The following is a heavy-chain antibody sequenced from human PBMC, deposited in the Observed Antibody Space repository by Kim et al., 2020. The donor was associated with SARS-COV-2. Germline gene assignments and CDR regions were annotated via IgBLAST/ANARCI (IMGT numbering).Heavy chain of an antibody. CDR2: IYYSGST. D-gene: IGHD6-13*01. CDR3: SRMEFSSSPILDY. CDR1: GGSISSYY. J-gene: IGHJ4*02. V-gene: IGHV4-59*08. Sequence: SETLSLTCTVSGGSISSYYWSWIRQPPGKGLEWIGYIYYSGSTNYNPSLKSRVSISVDTSKNHFPLKLSSVTAADTAVYYCSRMEFSSSPILDYWGQGTL.